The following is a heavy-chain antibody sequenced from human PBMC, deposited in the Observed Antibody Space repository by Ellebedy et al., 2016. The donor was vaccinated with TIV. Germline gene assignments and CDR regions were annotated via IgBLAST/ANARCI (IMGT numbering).Heavy chain of an antibody. CDR2: INWNGGST. V-gene: IGHV3-20*04. D-gene: IGHD1-26*01. J-gene: IGHJ4*02. Sequence: PGGSLRLSCAASGFTFADYGMSWVRQAPGKGLEWVSGINWNGGSTGYADSVKGRFTISRDNAKNSRYLEMNSLRAEDTALYYCARTDSGSYYGVDYVYWGQGTLVTVSS. CDR3: ARTDSGSYYGVDYVY. CDR1: GFTFADYG.